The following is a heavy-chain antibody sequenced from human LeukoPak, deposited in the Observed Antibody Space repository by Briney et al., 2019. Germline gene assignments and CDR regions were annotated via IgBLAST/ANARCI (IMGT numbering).Heavy chain of an antibody. J-gene: IGHJ4*02. CDR3: ARDPQYCSGGSCYSFDY. Sequence: GGSLRLSCAASGFTFSTYSMNWVRQAPGKGLEWVSSIISSSSYIYYADSVKGRFTISRDNAKNSLYLQMNSLRAEDTAVYYCARDPQYCSGGSCYSFDYWGQGTLVIVSS. CDR1: GFTFSTYS. CDR2: IISSSSYI. V-gene: IGHV3-21*01. D-gene: IGHD2-15*01.